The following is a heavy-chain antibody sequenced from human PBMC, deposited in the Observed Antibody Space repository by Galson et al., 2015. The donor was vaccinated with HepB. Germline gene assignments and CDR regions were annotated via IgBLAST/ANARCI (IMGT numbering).Heavy chain of an antibody. CDR2: VDPEDGET. V-gene: IGHV1-69-2*01. CDR1: GYTFTDYY. J-gene: IGHJ6*02. D-gene: IGHD2-2*01. CDR3: ATGDIVVVPAARRIHYYYGMDV. Sequence: VKVSCKVSGYTFTDYYMHWVQQAPGKGLEWMGLVDPEDGETIYAEKFQGRVTITADTSTDTAYMELSSLRSEDTAVYYCATGDIVVVPAARRIHYYYGMDVWGQGTTVTVSS.